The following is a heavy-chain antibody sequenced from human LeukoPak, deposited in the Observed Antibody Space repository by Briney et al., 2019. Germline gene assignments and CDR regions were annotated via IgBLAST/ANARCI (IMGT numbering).Heavy chain of an antibody. V-gene: IGHV3-7*01. CDR2: IKQDGSVQ. Sequence: GGSLRLSCAASGFTFSRYAMSWVRQAPGKGLEWVANIKQDGSVQFYMDSLKGRFSVSRDNAKNSLYLQMNGLRVEDTAVYYCTRLQIAVAGPNWFDPWGQGTLVTVSS. CDR3: TRLQIAVAGPNWFDP. D-gene: IGHD6-19*01. J-gene: IGHJ5*02. CDR1: GFTFSRYA.